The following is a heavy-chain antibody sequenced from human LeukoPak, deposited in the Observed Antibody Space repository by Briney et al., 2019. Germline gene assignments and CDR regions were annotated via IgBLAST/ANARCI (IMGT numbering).Heavy chain of an antibody. CDR3: ARCIIAAAGPFDY. Sequence: GASVKVSCKASGGTFSSYTINWVRQAPGQGLEWMGIIYPGDSDTRYSPSFQGQVTISADKSISTAYLQWSSLKASDTAMYYCARCIIAAAGPFDYWGQGTLVTVSS. V-gene: IGHV5-51*01. J-gene: IGHJ4*02. CDR1: GGTFSSYT. D-gene: IGHD6-13*01. CDR2: IYPGDSDT.